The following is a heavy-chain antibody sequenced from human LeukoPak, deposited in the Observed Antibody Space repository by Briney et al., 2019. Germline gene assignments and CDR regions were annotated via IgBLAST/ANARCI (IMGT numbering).Heavy chain of an antibody. V-gene: IGHV3-23*01. CDR1: GFTFSSYA. J-gene: IGHJ5*02. CDR2: ISRSGDST. CDR3: AKEQRGYTGYAVGSWFDP. Sequence: QSGGSLRLSCAASGFTFSSYAMSWVRQAPGKGLEWVSAISRSGDSTYYADSVKGRFTISRDNSKNTLYLQMNSLRAEDTAVYYCAKEQRGYTGYAVGSWFDPWGQGTLVTVSS. D-gene: IGHD5-12*01.